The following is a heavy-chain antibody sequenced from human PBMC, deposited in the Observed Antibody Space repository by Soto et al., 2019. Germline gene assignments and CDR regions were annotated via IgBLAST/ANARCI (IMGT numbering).Heavy chain of an antibody. J-gene: IGHJ4*02. CDR1: GGTLSRYA. CDR3: ARVSDCSGGGCYSSVDY. CDR2: IIPIFGTP. V-gene: IGHV1-69*13. D-gene: IGHD2-21*01. Sequence: SVKVSCKASGGTLSRYAISWVRQAPGQGLEWMGGIIPIFGTPKYAQKFQGRVTITADESTSTAYMELSSLRSEDTAVYYCARVSDCSGGGCYSSVDYWGQGTLVTVSS.